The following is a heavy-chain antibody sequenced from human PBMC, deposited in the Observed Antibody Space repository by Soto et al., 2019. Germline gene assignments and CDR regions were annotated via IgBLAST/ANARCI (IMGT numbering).Heavy chain of an antibody. D-gene: IGHD3-22*01. V-gene: IGHV1-18*01. J-gene: IGHJ6*02. Sequence: QVQLVQSGAEVKKPGASVKVSCKASGYTFTRYGISWVRQAPGQDLEWMGWISAYNGNTKYAQKLQGRVTMTTDTSTSTAYMELRSLRSDDTAVYYCARDAVDSSGYDHYYYYGMDVWGQGTTVTVSS. CDR2: ISAYNGNT. CDR3: ARDAVDSSGYDHYYYYGMDV. CDR1: GYTFTRYG.